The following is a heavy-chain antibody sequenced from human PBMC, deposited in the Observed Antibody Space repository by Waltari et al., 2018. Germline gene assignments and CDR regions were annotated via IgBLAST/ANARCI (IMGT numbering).Heavy chain of an antibody. D-gene: IGHD4-17*01. V-gene: IGHV4-61*02. CDR2: IYTSGST. CDR1: GGSISSGSYY. CDR3: ARGDWNGDYERY. Sequence: QVQLQESGPGLVKPSQTLSLTCTVSGGSISSGSYYWSWIRQPAGKGLEWIGRIYTSGSTNYNPSLKSRVTISVDTSKNQFSLKLSSVTAADTAVYYCARGDWNGDYERYWGQGTLVTVSS. J-gene: IGHJ4*02.